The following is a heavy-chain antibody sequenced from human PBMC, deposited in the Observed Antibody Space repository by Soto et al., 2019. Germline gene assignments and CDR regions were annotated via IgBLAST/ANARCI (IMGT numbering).Heavy chain of an antibody. J-gene: IGHJ4*02. CDR3: ARGPRLLIFDY. Sequence: PSDTLCHTCTVAGGTISSYCGSWIRQPPGKGLEWIGYIYYSGSTNYNPSLKSRVTISVDTSKNQFSLKLSSVTAADTAVYYCARGPRLLIFDYWGQGTLVTVSS. CDR1: GGTISSYC. CDR2: IYYSGST. V-gene: IGHV4-59*08.